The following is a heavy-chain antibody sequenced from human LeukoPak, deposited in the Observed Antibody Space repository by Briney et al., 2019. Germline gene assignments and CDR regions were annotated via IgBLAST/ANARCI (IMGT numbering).Heavy chain of an antibody. V-gene: IGHV3-30*03. CDR1: GFTFSSYG. Sequence: GGSLRLSCAASGFTFSSYGMHWVRQAPGKGLEWVAVISYDGSNKYYADSVKGRFTISRDNSKNTLYLQMNSLRAEDTAVYYCARDDRGYWGQGTLVTVSS. CDR2: ISYDGSNK. D-gene: IGHD3-10*01. CDR3: ARDDRGY. J-gene: IGHJ4*02.